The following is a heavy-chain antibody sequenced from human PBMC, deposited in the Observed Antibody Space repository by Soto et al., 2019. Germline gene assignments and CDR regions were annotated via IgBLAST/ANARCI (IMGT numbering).Heavy chain of an antibody. CDR1: GFTFSSYA. CDR3: ARAGWYHFAY. D-gene: IGHD6-19*01. V-gene: IGHV3-30-3*01. J-gene: IGHJ4*02. Sequence: PGGSLRLSCAASGFTFSSYAMHWVRQAPGKGLEWVAVISYDGSNKYYADSVKGRFTISRDNSKNTLYLEINSLRAEDTAVYDCARAGWYHFAYWGQGTLGTV. CDR2: ISYDGSNK.